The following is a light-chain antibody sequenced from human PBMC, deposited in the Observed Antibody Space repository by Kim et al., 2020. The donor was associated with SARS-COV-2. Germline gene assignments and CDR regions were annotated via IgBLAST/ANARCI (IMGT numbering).Light chain of an antibody. Sequence: DIQMTQSPSSLSASVGDRVTITCRTTQSISSHLNWYQQKPGRAPKLLISAASTLQGGVPSRFSGSGSETDFTLTISSLQPEDFATYFCLQGYISPFTFGPGTKVDIK. CDR3: LQGYISPFT. CDR2: AAS. V-gene: IGKV1-39*01. CDR1: QSISSH. J-gene: IGKJ3*01.